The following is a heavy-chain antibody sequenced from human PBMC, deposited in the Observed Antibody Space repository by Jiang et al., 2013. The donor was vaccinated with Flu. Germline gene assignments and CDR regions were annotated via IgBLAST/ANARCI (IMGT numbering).Heavy chain of an antibody. CDR1: GYIFTNYA. Sequence: SGAEVKKPGASVKVSCKASGYIFTNYAMHWVRQAPGQRLEWMGWINAGNGNTKYSQKFQGRVTITMDTSASTAYMELSSLTSEDTALYYCARGGFILKVVAEGWFDPWGQGTLVTVSS. J-gene: IGHJ5*02. V-gene: IGHV1-3*01. CDR2: INAGNGNT. D-gene: IGHD2-15*01. CDR3: ARGGFILKVVAEGWFDP.